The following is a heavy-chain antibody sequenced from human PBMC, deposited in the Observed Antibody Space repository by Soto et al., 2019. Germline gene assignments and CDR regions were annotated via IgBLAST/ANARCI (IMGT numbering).Heavy chain of an antibody. CDR2: IRYGRSYI. CDR1: GFTFSSYS. Sequence: PVGALRLSWAASGFTFSSYSMNWVLQAPGKGLEWVASIRYGRSYIYYADSVKGRFTISRDNSRNTLYLQMNSLRAEDTAVYYCAGGGSSSWPSAFDYWGQGTLVTVS. V-gene: IGHV3-21*01. D-gene: IGHD6-13*01. J-gene: IGHJ4*02. CDR3: AGGGSSSWPSAFDY.